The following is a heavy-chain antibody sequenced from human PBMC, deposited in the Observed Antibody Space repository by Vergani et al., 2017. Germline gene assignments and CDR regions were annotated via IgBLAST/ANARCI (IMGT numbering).Heavy chain of an antibody. CDR3: AGDSWTSELRGVYWFDT. J-gene: IGHJ5*01. CDR1: GGSITSGSFY. CDR2: IHSSGTT. V-gene: IGHV4-61*02. Sequence: QVQLHESGPGLVKPSQTLSLTCTVSGGSITSGSFYWSWIRQPAGKGLEWIGRIHSSGTTNYNPSLKSRVNLSVYTAKNQLYLRMTSVTAADTAVYYCAGDSWTSELRGVYWFDTWGQGTLVSVSS. D-gene: IGHD3-10*01.